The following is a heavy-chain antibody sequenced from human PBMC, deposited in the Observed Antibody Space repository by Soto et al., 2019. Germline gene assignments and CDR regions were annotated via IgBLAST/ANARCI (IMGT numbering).Heavy chain of an antibody. D-gene: IGHD2-21*02. J-gene: IGHJ4*02. V-gene: IGHV4-4*07. CDR3: ARGPFCGGDCYFGV. Sequence: QVLLQEPGPRLVEPSETLSLTCTVAGGSIRGFYWSWVRQPAGTGLEWIGRIYSSGTTDYNPSLKSRVTMSVDTSTGQGSLKLASVTAADTAVYFCARGPFCGGDCYFGVWGQGTQVTVSS. CDR1: GGSIRGFY. CDR2: IYSSGTT.